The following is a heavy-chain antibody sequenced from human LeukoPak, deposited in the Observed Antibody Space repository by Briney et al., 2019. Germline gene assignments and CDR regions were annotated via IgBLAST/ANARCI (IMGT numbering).Heavy chain of an antibody. J-gene: IGHJ6*02. CDR2: INHSGST. CDR3: ARFHYYGSGPRGHGMDV. CDR1: GGSFSGYY. V-gene: IGHV4-34*01. D-gene: IGHD3-10*01. Sequence: PSETLSLTCAIYGGSFSGYYWSWIRQPPGKGLEWIGEINHSGSTNYNPSLKSRVTISVDTSKNQFSLKLSSVTAADTAVYYCARFHYYGSGPRGHGMDVWGQGTTVTVSS.